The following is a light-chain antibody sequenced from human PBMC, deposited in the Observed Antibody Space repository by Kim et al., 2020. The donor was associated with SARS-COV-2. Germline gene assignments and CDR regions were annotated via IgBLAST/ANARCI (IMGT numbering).Light chain of an antibody. J-gene: IGKJ4*01. CDR1: QGIRSW. V-gene: IGKV1D-12*01. Sequence: AAVGGRVTLNCRASQGIRSWLAWYQQKPGKAPKLLIYAASTLQGGVPSRFSGSGSETDFTLTIDNLQPEDFATYYCQKINTFPLTFGGGTKVDIK. CDR3: QKINTFPLT. CDR2: AAS.